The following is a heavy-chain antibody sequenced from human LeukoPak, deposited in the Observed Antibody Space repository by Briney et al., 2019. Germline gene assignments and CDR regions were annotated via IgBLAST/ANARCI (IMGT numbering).Heavy chain of an antibody. CDR3: ARASQGLWFRYWFDP. CDR2: INHSGST. CDR1: GGSFSGYY. V-gene: IGHV4-34*01. J-gene: IGHJ5*02. D-gene: IGHD3-10*01. Sequence: PSETLSLTCAVYGGSFSGYYWSWIRQPPGKGLEWIGEINHSGSTNYNPSLKSRVTISVDTSKNQFSLKLSSVTAADTAVYYCARASQGLWFRYWFDPWGLGTLVTVSS.